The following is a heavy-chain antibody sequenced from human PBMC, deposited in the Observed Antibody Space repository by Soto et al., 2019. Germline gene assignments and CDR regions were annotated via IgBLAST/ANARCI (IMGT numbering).Heavy chain of an antibody. CDR1: GFTFEHYA. V-gene: IGHV3-9*01. CDR2: ISWNSGSI. Sequence: EVQLVESGGGLVQPGRSLRLSCAASGFTFEHYAMHWVRQVPGKGLEWVSGISWNSGSIGYAASVKGRFTISRDNAKNSLYTQMNRLRAEDTALYYCAKDISYYGLGSYTIVDYWGQGTLVTVSS. J-gene: IGHJ4*02. D-gene: IGHD3-10*01. CDR3: AKDISYYGLGSYTIVDY.